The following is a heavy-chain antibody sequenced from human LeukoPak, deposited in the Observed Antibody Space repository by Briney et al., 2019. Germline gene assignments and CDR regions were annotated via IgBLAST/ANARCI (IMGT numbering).Heavy chain of an antibody. CDR2: INPNNGGT. V-gene: IGHV1-2*02. Sequence: ASVKVSCKASGYIFTAYYLHWVRQAPGLGLEWMGWINPNNGGTMYAQKFQGRLTMTLDTSISTLYMGLSSLTSDDTAVYYCARDDRATHDYWGQGTLVTVSS. J-gene: IGHJ4*02. CDR3: ARDDRATHDY. CDR1: GYIFTAYY.